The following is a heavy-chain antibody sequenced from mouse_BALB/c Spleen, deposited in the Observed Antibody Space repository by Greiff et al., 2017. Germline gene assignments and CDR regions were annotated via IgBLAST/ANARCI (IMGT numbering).Heavy chain of an antibody. CDR3: ARGVRGFFDY. J-gene: IGHJ2*01. V-gene: IGHV1S137*01. Sequence: VKLMESGAELVRPGVSVKISCKGSGYTFTDYAMHWVKQSHAKSLEWIGVISTYYGDASYNQKFKGKATMTVDKSSSTAYMELARLTSEDSAIYYCARGVRGFFDYWGQGTTLTVSS. CDR2: ISTYYGDA. CDR1: GYTFTDYA.